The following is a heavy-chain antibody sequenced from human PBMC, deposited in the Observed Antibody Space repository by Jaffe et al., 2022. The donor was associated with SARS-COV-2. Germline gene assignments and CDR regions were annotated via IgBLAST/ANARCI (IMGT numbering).Heavy chain of an antibody. CDR3: ARVRGGEWYYFDN. J-gene: IGHJ4*02. D-gene: IGHD3-3*01. Sequence: QVQLQESGPGLVKPSETLSLTCTVSGYSISSGYYWGWIRQPPGRGLEWIGSIYHSGSTYYNPSLKSRVTISTDTSKNQFSLKLSSVTAADTAVYYCARVRGGEWYYFDNWGQGTLVTVSS. CDR2: IYHSGST. CDR1: GYSISSGYY. V-gene: IGHV4-38-2*02.